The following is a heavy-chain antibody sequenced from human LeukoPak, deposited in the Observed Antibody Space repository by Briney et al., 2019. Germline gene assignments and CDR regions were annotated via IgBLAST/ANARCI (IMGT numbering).Heavy chain of an antibody. CDR3: AREKEVDTAMVTFFDY. CDR2: INPNSGGT. Sequence: ASVKVSCKASGYTFTGYYMHWVRQAPGQGLEWMGWINPNSGGTNYAQKFQGRVTMTRDTSISTAYMELSRLRSDDTAVYYCAREKEVDTAMVTFFDYWGQGTLVTVSS. CDR1: GYTFTGYY. D-gene: IGHD5-18*01. V-gene: IGHV1-2*02. J-gene: IGHJ4*02.